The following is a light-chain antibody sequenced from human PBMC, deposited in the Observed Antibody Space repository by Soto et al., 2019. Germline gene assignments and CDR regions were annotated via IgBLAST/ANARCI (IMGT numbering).Light chain of an antibody. J-gene: IGKJ4*01. Sequence: EIVLTQSPGTLSLSPGERATLSCRASQRVSSTYLAWYQQKPGQAPRLLIYAASSRTTGIPDRFSGSGSGTDFTLTISRLEPEDFAVYYCQQYDAFGGGTRVEIK. V-gene: IGKV3-20*01. CDR3: QQYDA. CDR2: AAS. CDR1: QRVSSTY.